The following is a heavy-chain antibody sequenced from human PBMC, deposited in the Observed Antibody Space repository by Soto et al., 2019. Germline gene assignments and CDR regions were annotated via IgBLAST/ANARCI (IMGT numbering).Heavy chain of an antibody. CDR3: ARGDAGDYGTWFDP. CDR2: MNPNSGNT. J-gene: IGHJ5*02. V-gene: IGHV1-8*01. D-gene: IGHD4-17*01. Sequence: QVQLVQSGAEVKKPGASVKVSCKASGYTFTSYDINWVRQATGQGLEWMGWMNPNSGNTGYAQKFQGRVTMTRNTSMSTAYMALRGLRSEDTAVYYCARGDAGDYGTWFDPWGQGTRVTVSS. CDR1: GYTFTSYD.